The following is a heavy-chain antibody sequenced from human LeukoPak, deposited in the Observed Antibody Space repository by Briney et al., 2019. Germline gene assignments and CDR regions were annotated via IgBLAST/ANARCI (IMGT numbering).Heavy chain of an antibody. CDR3: AREDFWSGYFFDY. Sequence: ETLSLTCAVYGGSFSGYYWSWIRQPPGKGLEWIGEINHSGSTNYNPSLKSRVTISVDTSKNQFSLKLSSVTAADTAVYYCAREDFWSGYFFDYWGQGTLVTVSS. D-gene: IGHD3-3*01. J-gene: IGHJ4*02. V-gene: IGHV4-34*01. CDR1: GGSFSGYY. CDR2: INHSGST.